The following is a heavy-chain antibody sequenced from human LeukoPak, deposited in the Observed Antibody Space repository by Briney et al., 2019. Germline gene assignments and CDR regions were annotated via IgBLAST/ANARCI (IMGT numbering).Heavy chain of an antibody. CDR3: DTRAILTGYYKDY. Sequence: PGGSLRLSCAASGFTVTDAWMSWVRQALVNGLEWVGCIKSKTGGGTTDYAAPVKGGFTISRDDSKNTLYLEMNSLKTEDTAVYYCDTRAILTGYYKDYWGQGTPVTVSS. CDR2: IKSKTGGGTT. CDR1: GFTVTDAW. J-gene: IGHJ4*02. D-gene: IGHD3-9*01. V-gene: IGHV3-15*01.